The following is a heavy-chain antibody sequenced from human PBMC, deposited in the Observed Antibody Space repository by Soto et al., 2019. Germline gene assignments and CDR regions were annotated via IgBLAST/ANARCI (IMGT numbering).Heavy chain of an antibody. D-gene: IGHD1-1*01. J-gene: IGHJ4*02. Sequence: GGSLRLSCAASGFTFSTHAMHWVRQAPGKGLEWVAVITNGGHNQYYADSVKGRFTISRDNSKNTLYLQMNSLRPEDTAVYYCVKDLSGAWTFDYWGQGTLVTVS. CDR3: VKDLSGAWTFDY. CDR1: GFTFSTHA. CDR2: ITNGGHNQ. V-gene: IGHV3-30-3*01.